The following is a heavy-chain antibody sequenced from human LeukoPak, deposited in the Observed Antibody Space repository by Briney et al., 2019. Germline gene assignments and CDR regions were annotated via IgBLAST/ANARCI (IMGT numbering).Heavy chain of an antibody. CDR3: AKDRSTSSAEYFQH. J-gene: IGHJ1*01. CDR2: IRYDGSIK. V-gene: IGHV3-30*02. D-gene: IGHD6-6*01. Sequence: GGSLRLSCAASGFIFSDYYMGWVRQAPGKGLEWVTFIRYDGSIKYYADSVRGRFTISRDNSKNTLYLQMNSLRAEDTAVYYCAKDRSTSSAEYFQHWGQGTLVTVSS. CDR1: GFIFSDYY.